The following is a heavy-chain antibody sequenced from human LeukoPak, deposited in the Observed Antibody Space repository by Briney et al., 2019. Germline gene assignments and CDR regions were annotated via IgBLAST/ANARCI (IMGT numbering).Heavy chain of an antibody. CDR2: INHSEST. V-gene: IGHV4-34*01. CDR3: ARAPHYDILTGYAFDI. J-gene: IGHJ3*02. D-gene: IGHD3-9*01. Sequence: SETLSLTCAVYGGSFSGYYWSWIRQPPGKGLEWIGEINHSESTNYNPSLKSRVTISVDTSKNQFSLKLSSVTAADTAVYYCARAPHYDILTGYAFDIWGQGTMVTVSS. CDR1: GGSFSGYY.